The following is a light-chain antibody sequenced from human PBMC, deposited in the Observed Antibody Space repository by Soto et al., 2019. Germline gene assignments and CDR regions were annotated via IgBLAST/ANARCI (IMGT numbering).Light chain of an antibody. V-gene: IGKV1-5*01. J-gene: IGKJ2*01. CDR3: QQYKSYSYT. CDR2: DAS. Sequence: DIQMTQSPSILSASVGDRVAITCRASESISNWLAWYQQKPGKAPKVLIYDASRLQSGVPERFSGSGSGTEFTLTISSLQADXIXTXXCQQYKSYSYTFGQGTNLEI. CDR1: ESISNW.